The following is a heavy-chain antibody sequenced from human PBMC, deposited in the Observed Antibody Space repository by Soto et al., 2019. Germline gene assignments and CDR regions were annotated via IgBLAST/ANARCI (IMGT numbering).Heavy chain of an antibody. J-gene: IGHJ4*02. CDR3: TRGRDGYNRHLFDY. Sequence: GASVKVSCKASGGTFSSYAISWVRQAPGQGLEWMGGIIPIFGTANYAQKFQGRVTIIADESTSTAYMELSSLRSEDTAVYYCTRGRDGYNRHLFDYWGQGTLVTV. D-gene: IGHD5-18*01. CDR2: IIPIFGTA. V-gene: IGHV1-69*13. CDR1: GGTFSSYA.